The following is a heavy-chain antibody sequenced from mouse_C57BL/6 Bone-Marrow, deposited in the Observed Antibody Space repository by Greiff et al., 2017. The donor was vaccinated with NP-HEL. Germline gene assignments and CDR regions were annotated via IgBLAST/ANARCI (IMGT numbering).Heavy chain of an antibody. CDR1: GFTFSDAW. CDR2: IRNKANNPAT. V-gene: IGHV6-6*01. CDR3: TWVAY. Sequence: DVKLVESGGGLVQPGGSMKLSCAASGFTFSDAWMDWVRQSPEQGLEWVAEIRNKANNPATYYAVSVKGRFTISRDESKSRVYLQMTGVRAEDTGVYYCTWVAYWGQGTLVTVSA. J-gene: IGHJ3*01.